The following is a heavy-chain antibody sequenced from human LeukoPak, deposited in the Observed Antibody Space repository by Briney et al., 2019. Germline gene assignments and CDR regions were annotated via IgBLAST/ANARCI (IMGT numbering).Heavy chain of an antibody. CDR2: ISSASGYM. V-gene: IGHV3-21*01. CDR1: GFTFSGYS. Sequence: PGVSLRLSCAAAGFTFSGYSISWVRQAPGKGLEWVSSISSASGYMFYADSVKGRFTISRDNAKNSLYLQMNSLRAEDTAVYYCAREEGYYHSSGYSYYFDYRGQGTLVTVSS. CDR3: AREEGYYHSSGYSYYFDY. D-gene: IGHD3-22*01. J-gene: IGHJ4*02.